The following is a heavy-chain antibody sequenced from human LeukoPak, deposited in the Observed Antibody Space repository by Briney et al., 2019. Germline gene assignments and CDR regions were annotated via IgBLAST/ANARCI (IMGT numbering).Heavy chain of an antibody. J-gene: IGHJ3*02. Sequence: SETLSLTCAVSDDSFSSHYWTWIRQPPGKGLEWIGYISYIGSTNYNPSLKRRVTISIDTSKNQFSLKLTSVTAADTAVYYCARDLVTVTKGFDIWGQGTMVSVSS. D-gene: IGHD4-17*01. V-gene: IGHV4-59*11. CDR1: DDSFSSHY. CDR3: ARDLVTVTKGFDI. CDR2: ISYIGST.